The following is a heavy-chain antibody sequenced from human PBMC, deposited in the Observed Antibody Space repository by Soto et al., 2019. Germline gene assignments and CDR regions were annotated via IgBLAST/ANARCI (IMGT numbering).Heavy chain of an antibody. CDR3: ASQGYSNWFDP. CDR1: GFTFSSYW. J-gene: IGHJ5*02. D-gene: IGHD2-15*01. CDR2: IKQDGSEK. V-gene: IGHV3-7*01. Sequence: GGSLRLSCAASGFTFSSYWMSWVRQAPGKGLEWVANIKQDGSEKYYVDSVKGRFTISRDNAKNSLYLQMNSLRAEDTAVYYCASQGYSNWFDPWGQGTLVTVSS.